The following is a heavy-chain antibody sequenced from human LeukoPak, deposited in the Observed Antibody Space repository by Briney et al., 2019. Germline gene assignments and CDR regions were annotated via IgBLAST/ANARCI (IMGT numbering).Heavy chain of an antibody. Sequence: PGGSLRLSCAASGFTFSSYWMSWVRQAPGKGLECVANIKQDGSEKYYVDSVRGRFTLSRDNAKNSLYLQMNSLRVEDTAVYYCATSAARAIKSWGQGTLVTVSS. V-gene: IGHV3-7*01. D-gene: IGHD6-25*01. J-gene: IGHJ5*02. CDR2: IKQDGSEK. CDR1: GFTFSSYW. CDR3: ATSAARAIKS.